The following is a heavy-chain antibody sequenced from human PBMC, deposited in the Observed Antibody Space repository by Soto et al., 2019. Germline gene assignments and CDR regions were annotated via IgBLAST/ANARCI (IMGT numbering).Heavy chain of an antibody. CDR1: GFTFTSSA. V-gene: IGHV1-58*01. D-gene: IGHD1-26*01. Sequence: QMQLVQSGPEVKKPGTSVKVSCKASGFTFTSSAVQWVRQARGQRLEWIGWIVVRSGNTNYAQKFQERISITRDMSTSRAYMDLSSLRSEVAAVDYCAADGAAYDAFDIWGQGRMVTVSS. J-gene: IGHJ3*02. CDR3: AADGAAYDAFDI. CDR2: IVVRSGNT.